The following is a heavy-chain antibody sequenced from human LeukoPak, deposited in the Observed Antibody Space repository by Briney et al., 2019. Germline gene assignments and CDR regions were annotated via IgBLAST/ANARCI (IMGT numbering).Heavy chain of an antibody. CDR3: ARDVIAVASTSGFDY. Sequence: PGGSLRLSSAASGFTFSRYWMSWVRQAPGKGLEWVANIKEDGSEKYYVDSVEGRFTISRDNAKNSLYLQMNSLRDEDTAVYYCARDVIAVASTSGFDYWGQGTLVTVSS. CDR1: GFTFSRYW. D-gene: IGHD6-13*01. V-gene: IGHV3-7*01. CDR2: IKEDGSEK. J-gene: IGHJ4*02.